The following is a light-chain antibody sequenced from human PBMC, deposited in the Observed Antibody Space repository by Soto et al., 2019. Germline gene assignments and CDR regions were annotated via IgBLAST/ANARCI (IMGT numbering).Light chain of an antibody. CDR2: KTS. V-gene: IGKV2-24*01. J-gene: IGKJ1*01. CDR1: QSLAYSDGNIY. CDR3: VEASLLPHA. Sequence: DIVLTQTPLSSLVTLGQPASISCKSSQSLAYSDGNIYLNWLQQRPGQPPRLLIYKTSNRFSGVPDRFSGSGAGTDFTLNISKVEAEDVGVYYCVEASLLPHAFGQGTKVEIK.